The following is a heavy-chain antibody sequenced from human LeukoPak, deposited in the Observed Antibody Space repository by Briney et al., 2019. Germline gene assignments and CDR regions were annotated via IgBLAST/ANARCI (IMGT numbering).Heavy chain of an antibody. CDR2: ISSSSGTI. V-gene: IGHV3-48*02. CDR3: ARVDYFES. J-gene: IGHJ4*02. CDR1: GFTFSSYG. Sequence: GGSLRLSCAASGFTFSSYGMHWVRQAPGKGLEWLSYISSSSGTIYYADSVKGRFTISRDNAKNSLYLQMNSLTDEDTAVYYCARVDYFESWGQGTLVTVSS.